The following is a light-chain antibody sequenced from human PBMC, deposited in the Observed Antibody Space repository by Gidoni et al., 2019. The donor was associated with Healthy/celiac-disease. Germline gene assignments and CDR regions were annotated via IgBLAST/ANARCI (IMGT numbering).Light chain of an antibody. Sequence: DIVLTQSPATLSVAPGERATLPCRASHSVSSNLAWYQQKPGQAPRLLIYGASTRDTGIPARFSGSESGTVFTLTISSLQSEDFAIYYCQQYNNWPRTFXPXTKVEIK. V-gene: IGKV3-15*01. J-gene: IGKJ1*01. CDR3: QQYNNWPRT. CDR2: GAS. CDR1: HSVSSN.